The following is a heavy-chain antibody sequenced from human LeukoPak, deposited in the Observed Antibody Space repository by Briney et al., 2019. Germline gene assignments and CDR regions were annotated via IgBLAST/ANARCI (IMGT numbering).Heavy chain of an antibody. CDR1: GFTFSSYA. D-gene: IGHD2-15*01. J-gene: IGHJ4*02. CDR2: ISGTGGRT. V-gene: IGHV3-23*01. Sequence: KTGGSLRLSCAASGFTFSSYAMSWVRQAPGKGLEWVSVISGTGGRTYYADSVKGRFTISRDNSKNTLYLQMNSLRAEDTAVYYCAKSGVLAAIGDYFDYWGQGTLVTVSS. CDR3: AKSGVLAAIGDYFDY.